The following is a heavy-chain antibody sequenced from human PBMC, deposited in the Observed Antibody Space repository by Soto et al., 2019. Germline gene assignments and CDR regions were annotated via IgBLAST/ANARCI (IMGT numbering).Heavy chain of an antibody. CDR1: GYTFTTYA. V-gene: IGHV1-3*01. CDR2: LNPGNGNT. Sequence: QVQLVQSGAEVKKPGASVKLSCKASGYTFTTYAMHWVRQAPGQRLEWMGWLNPGNGNTKYSQKFQDRVTIIRDTSASTAYMELSSLRSEDTAVYFCARGTYGSGTSLLDYWGQGTLVTVSS. D-gene: IGHD3-10*01. J-gene: IGHJ4*02. CDR3: ARGTYGSGTSLLDY.